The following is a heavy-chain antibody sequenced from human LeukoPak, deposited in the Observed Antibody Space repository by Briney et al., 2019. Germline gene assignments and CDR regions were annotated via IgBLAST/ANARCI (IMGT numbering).Heavy chain of an antibody. D-gene: IGHD6-6*01. J-gene: IGHJ4*02. V-gene: IGHV1-2*02. Sequence: GASVKVSCKASGYTFTGYYMHWVRQAPGRGLEWMGWINPNSGGTNYAQKFQGRVTMTRDTSISTAYMELSRLRSDDTAVYYCARLSSIAARGDYWGQGTLVTVSS. CDR2: INPNSGGT. CDR1: GYTFTGYY. CDR3: ARLSSIAARGDY.